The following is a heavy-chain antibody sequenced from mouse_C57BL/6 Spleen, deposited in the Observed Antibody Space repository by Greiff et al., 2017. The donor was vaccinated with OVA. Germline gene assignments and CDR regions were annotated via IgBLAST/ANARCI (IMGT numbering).Heavy chain of an antibody. D-gene: IGHD1-1*01. Sequence: EVHLVESGGDLVKPGGSLKLSCAASGFTFSSYGMSWVRQTPDKRLEWVATISSGGSYTYYPDSVKGRFTISRDNAKNTLYLQMSSLKSEDTAMYYCARRVGYGSSYWYFDVWGTGTTVTVSS. CDR1: GFTFSSYG. CDR3: ARRVGYGSSYWYFDV. J-gene: IGHJ1*03. CDR2: ISSGGSYT. V-gene: IGHV5-6*01.